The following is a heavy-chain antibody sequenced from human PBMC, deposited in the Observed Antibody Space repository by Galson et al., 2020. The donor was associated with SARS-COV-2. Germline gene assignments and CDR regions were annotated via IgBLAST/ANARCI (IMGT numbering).Heavy chain of an antibody. CDR1: GGSISSSSYY. Sequence: SETLSLTCTVSGGSISSSSYYWGWIRQPPGKGLEWIGSIYYSGSTYYNPSLKSRVTISVDTSKNQFSLKLSSVTAADTAVYYCARGTTIFGVVYYYYYYMDVWGKGTTVTVSS. CDR3: ARGTTIFGVVYYYYYYMDV. CDR2: IYYSGST. J-gene: IGHJ6*03. D-gene: IGHD3-3*01. V-gene: IGHV4-39*07.